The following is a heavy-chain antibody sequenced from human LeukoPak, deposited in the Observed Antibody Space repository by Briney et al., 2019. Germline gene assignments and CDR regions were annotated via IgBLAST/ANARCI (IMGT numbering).Heavy chain of an antibody. CDR2: ISSDGNNK. D-gene: IGHD3-22*01. Sequence: GSLLLSCAASGFTFSSYGMHWGRQAPGKGLEWVAVISSDGNNKNYVDSVKGRFTFSRDNSKNTLYLQMNSLRAEDTAVYYCAKGNDIGGYYYPHFDYWGQGTLVTVSS. CDR1: GFTFSSYG. V-gene: IGHV3-30*18. CDR3: AKGNDIGGYYYPHFDY. J-gene: IGHJ4*02.